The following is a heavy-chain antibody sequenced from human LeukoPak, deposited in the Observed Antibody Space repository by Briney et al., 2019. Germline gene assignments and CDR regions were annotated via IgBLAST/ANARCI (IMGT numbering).Heavy chain of an antibody. V-gene: IGHV1-18*01. CDR2: ISAYNGNT. CDR3: ARVSVAGTNDAFDI. J-gene: IGHJ3*02. CDR1: GYIFSTYG. Sequence: ASVKVSCKASGYIFSTYGISWVRQAPGQGLEWMGWISAYNGNTNYAQKLQGRVTMTTDTSTSTAYMELRSLRSDDTAVYYCARVSVAGTNDAFDIWGQGTMVTVTS. D-gene: IGHD6-19*01.